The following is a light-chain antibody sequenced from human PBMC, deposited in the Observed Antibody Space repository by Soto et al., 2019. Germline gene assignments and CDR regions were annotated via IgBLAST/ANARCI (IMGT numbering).Light chain of an antibody. V-gene: IGLV4-60*02. Sequence: QSVLTQSSSASASLGSSVKLAWTRSRGHSSYIIAWHQQQPGKAPRYLMKLEGSGSYNKGSGVPDRFSGSSSGADRYLTISNLQFEDEADYYCETWDSNTVVFGGGTKLTVL. CDR1: RGHSSYI. CDR3: ETWDSNTVV. J-gene: IGLJ2*01. CDR2: LEGSGSY.